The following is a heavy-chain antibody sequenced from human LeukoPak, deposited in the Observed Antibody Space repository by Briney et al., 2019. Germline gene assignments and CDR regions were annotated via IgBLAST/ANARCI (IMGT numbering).Heavy chain of an antibody. J-gene: IGHJ1*01. CDR3: ARGDYDFWSGREYFQH. V-gene: IGHV1-2*02. CDR2: INPNSGGT. CDR1: GYTFTGYY. D-gene: IGHD3-3*01. Sequence: ASVKVSCKASGYTFTGYYMHRVRQAPGQGLEWMGWINPNSGGTNYAQKFQGRVTMTRDTSISTAYMELSRLRSDDTAVYYCARGDYDFWSGREYFQHWGQGTLVTVSS.